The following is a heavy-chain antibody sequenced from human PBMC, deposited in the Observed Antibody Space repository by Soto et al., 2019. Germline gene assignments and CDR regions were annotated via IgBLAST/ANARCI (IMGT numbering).Heavy chain of an antibody. Sequence: GGSLRLSCAASGFTFSNAWMNWVRQAPGKGLEWVGRIKSKTDGGTTDYAAPVKGRFTISRDDSKNTLYLQMNSLKTEDTAVYYCTTGGLVSGDWAPPDAFDIWGQGTMVTVSS. V-gene: IGHV3-15*07. CDR3: TTGGLVSGDWAPPDAFDI. CDR1: GFTFSNAW. J-gene: IGHJ3*02. CDR2: IKSKTDGGTT. D-gene: IGHD3-10*01.